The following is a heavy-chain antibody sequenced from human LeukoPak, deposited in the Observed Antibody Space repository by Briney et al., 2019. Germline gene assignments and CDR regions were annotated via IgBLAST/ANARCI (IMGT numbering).Heavy chain of an antibody. J-gene: IGHJ4*02. V-gene: IGHV3-74*01. CDR3: ARGFERITMIVVVPSYYFDY. Sequence: GGSLRLSCAASGFTFSSYWMHWVRQAPGKGLVWVSHINSDVSSTSYADSVKGRFTISRDNAKNSLYLQMNSLRAEDTALYYCARGFERITMIVVVPSYYFDYWGQGTLVTVSS. CDR2: INSDVSST. CDR1: GFTFSSYW. D-gene: IGHD3-22*01.